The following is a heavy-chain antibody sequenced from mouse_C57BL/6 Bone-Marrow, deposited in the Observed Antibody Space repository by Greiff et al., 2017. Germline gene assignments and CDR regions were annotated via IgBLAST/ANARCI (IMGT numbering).Heavy chain of an antibody. CDR1: GFTFSDYY. J-gene: IGHJ1*03. CDR3: ARSGYDYDGYWYFDV. V-gene: IGHV5-12*01. D-gene: IGHD2-4*01. Sequence: EVKLVESGGGLVQPGGSLKLSCAASGFTFSDYYMYWVRQTPEKRLEWVAYISNGGGSTYYPDTVKGRFTISRDNAKNTLYLQMSRLKSEDTAMYYCARSGYDYDGYWYFDVWGTGTTVTVSS. CDR2: ISNGGGST.